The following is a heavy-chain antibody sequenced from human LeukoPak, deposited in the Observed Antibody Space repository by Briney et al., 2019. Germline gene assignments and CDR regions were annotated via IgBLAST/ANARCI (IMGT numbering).Heavy chain of an antibody. D-gene: IGHD5-18*01. J-gene: IGHJ4*02. CDR1: GGSISSYY. Sequence: SETLSLTCTVSGGSISSYYGRWIRQPGGKGVEWIGCMYSSGSTNYNPSLKSRPTTSVDNSKNQFSLPLSSVTAADTAVYYCARDGYSYGYSYFDYWGQGTLVTVSS. V-gene: IGHV4-4*07. CDR3: ARDGYSYGYSYFDY. CDR2: MYSSGST.